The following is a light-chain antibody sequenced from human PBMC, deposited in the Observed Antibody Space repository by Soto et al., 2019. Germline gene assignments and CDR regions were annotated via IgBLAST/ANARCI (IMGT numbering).Light chain of an antibody. Sequence: IVLTQYPATLSLSPGERATLSCRASQSVNSYLAWYQKKPGQAPRLLIYDAINRATSIPARFSGSGCGTDFTLTISSPETGDFPVYSCQKRSNRPGAFGGWSKVDIK. V-gene: IGKV3-11*01. CDR2: DAI. CDR1: QSVNSY. J-gene: IGKJ4*01. CDR3: QKRSNRPGA.